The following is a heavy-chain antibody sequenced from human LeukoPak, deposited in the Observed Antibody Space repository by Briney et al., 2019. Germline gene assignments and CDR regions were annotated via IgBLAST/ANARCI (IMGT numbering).Heavy chain of an antibody. V-gene: IGHV4-39*07. Sequence: PSETLSLTGTVSGGSISSSSYYWGWIRQPPGKGLEWIGSIYYSGSTNYNPSLKSRVTISVDTSKNQFSLKLSSVTAADTAVYYCERATPGIAVAFDYWGQGTLVTVSS. CDR2: IYYSGST. CDR3: ERATPGIAVAFDY. D-gene: IGHD6-19*01. J-gene: IGHJ4*02. CDR1: GGSISSSSYY.